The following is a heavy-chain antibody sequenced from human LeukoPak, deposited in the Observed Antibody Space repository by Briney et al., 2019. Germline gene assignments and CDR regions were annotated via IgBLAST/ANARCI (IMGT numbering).Heavy chain of an antibody. D-gene: IGHD2/OR15-2a*01. CDR2: ISGSGGST. CDR1: GFTFSSYG. V-gene: IGHV3-23*01. CDR3: AKASVPFGAFDI. Sequence: GGSLRLSCAASGFTFSSYGMSWVRQAPGKGLEWVSAISGSGGSTYYADSVKGRFTISRDNSKNTLYLQMNSLRAEDTAVYYCAKASVPFGAFDIWGQGTMVTVSS. J-gene: IGHJ3*02.